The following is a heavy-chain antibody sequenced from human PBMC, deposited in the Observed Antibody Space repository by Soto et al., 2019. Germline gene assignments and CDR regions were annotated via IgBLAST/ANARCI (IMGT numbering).Heavy chain of an antibody. D-gene: IGHD3-10*01. V-gene: IGHV3-11*06. CDR3: ERGSIIRRVDV. Sequence: PGGSLRLSCAASGFTFSDYYMSWIRQAPGKGLEWISFISGGSDYIDYADSLKGRFTISRDNAKNSLYLQMNSLRAGDTAVYFCERGSIIRRVDVWGQGTTVTVSS. CDR1: GFTFSDYY. J-gene: IGHJ6*02. CDR2: ISGGSDYI.